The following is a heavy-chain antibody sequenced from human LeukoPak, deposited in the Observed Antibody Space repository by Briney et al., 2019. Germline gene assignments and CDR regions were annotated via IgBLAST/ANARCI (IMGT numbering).Heavy chain of an antibody. CDR1: GGSISSRYY. J-gene: IGHJ4*02. CDR3: ASVYSLYDN. Sequence: SETLSLTCSVSGGSISSRYYWGWIRQSPGKGLEWIGGLYYTGSTYYNPSLKSRITISVDTSKNQFSLKLTSVTAADTAVYYCASVYSLYDNWGQGILVIVSS. CDR2: LYYTGST. D-gene: IGHD6-13*01. V-gene: IGHV4-39*01.